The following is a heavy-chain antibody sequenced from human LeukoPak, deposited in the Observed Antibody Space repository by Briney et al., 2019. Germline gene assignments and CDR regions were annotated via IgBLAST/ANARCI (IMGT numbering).Heavy chain of an antibody. CDR1: GRSISSGSDY. J-gene: IGHJ6*02. CDR2: IYTSGST. Sequence: SDTLSLTCTVSGRSISSGSDYWSWIRQPAGKGLERIERIYTSGSTNYNPSLKSRVTISVDTSKNQFSLKLSSVTAADTDVYYCAREIQTGKYYGMDVWGQGTTVTVSS. V-gene: IGHV4-61*02. CDR3: AREIQTGKYYGMDV.